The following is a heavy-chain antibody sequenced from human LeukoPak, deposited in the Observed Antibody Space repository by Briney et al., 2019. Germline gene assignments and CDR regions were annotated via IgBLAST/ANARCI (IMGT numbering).Heavy chain of an antibody. D-gene: IGHD3-10*01. CDR2: IIPILGIA. V-gene: IGHV1-69*04. CDR1: GGTFSSYA. CDR3: ARGFGAGNYYYGWFDP. J-gene: IGHJ5*02. Sequence: VASVKVSCKASGGTFSSYAISWVRQAPGQGLEWMGRIIPILGIANYAQKFQGRVTITADKSTSTAYMELSSLRSEDTAVYYCARGFGAGNYYYGWFDPWGQGTLVTVSS.